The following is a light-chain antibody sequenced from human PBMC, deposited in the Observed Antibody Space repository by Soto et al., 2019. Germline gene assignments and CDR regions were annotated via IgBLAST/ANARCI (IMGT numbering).Light chain of an antibody. V-gene: IGKV3-15*01. CDR2: GAS. J-gene: IGKJ3*01. Sequence: EIVMTQSPATLSVSPGERATLSCRASQSVGSNLAWYQQQPRQAPRLLIYGASTRATDIPARFSGSGSGTEFTLTISSLQSEDFSVYCCQQYNNWPLFTFGPGTKVEIK. CDR3: QQYNNWPLFT. CDR1: QSVGSN.